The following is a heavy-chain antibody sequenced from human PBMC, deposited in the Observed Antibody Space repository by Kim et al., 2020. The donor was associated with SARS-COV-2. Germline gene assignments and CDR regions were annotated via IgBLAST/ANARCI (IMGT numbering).Heavy chain of an antibody. CDR3: AKVEYYDTTNYYAYFQD. V-gene: IGHV3-74*01. D-gene: IGHD3-22*01. CDR1: GFTFSSTW. CDR2: MYDDGSDI. Sequence: GGSLRLSCAASGFTFSSTWMHWVRQAQGQGQVWVSRMYDDGSDISYEDSVKGRFTISRDNAKNTLYLQMNSLTDEDTAIYYCAKVEYYDTTNYYAYFQDWGQGTLVTVSS. J-gene: IGHJ1*01.